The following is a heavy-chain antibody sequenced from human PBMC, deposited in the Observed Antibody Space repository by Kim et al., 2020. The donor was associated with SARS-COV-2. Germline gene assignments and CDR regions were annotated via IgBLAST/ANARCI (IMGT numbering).Heavy chain of an antibody. V-gene: IGHV4-39*01. D-gene: IGHD5-18*01. CDR1: GGSISSSSYY. J-gene: IGHJ4*02. CDR2: IYYSGST. Sequence: SETLSLTCTVSGGSISSSSYYWGWIRQPPGKGLEWIGSIYYSGSTYYNPSLKSRVTISVDTSKNQFSLKLSSVTAADTAVYYCATTWPGTAMVTVYWGQGTLVTVSS. CDR3: ATTWPGTAMVTVY.